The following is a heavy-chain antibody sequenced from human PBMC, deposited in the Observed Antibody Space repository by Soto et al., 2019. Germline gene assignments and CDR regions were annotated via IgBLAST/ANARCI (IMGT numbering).Heavy chain of an antibody. CDR3: ARALEADVQSVSFDP. CDR2: IYYSGST. J-gene: IGHJ5*02. CDR1: GGSISSGGYY. Sequence: PSETLSLTCTVSGGSISSGGYYWSWIRQHPGKGLEWIGYIYYSGSTYYNPSLKSRVTISVDTSKNQFSLKLSSVTAADTAVYYFARALEADVQSVSFDPWGQGTLVNVSS. D-gene: IGHD4-4*01. V-gene: IGHV4-31*03.